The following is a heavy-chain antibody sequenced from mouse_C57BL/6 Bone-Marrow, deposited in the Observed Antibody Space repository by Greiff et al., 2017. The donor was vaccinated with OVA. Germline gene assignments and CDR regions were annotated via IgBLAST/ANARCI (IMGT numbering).Heavy chain of an antibody. CDR1: GYTFTSYG. CDR2: IYLGNGYT. Sequence: VQLQQSGAELVRPGSSVKMSCKTSGYTFTSYGINWVKQRPGQGLEWIGYIYLGNGYTEYNEKFKGKATLTSDTSSSTAYMQLSSLTSEDSAIYFSASDRYYALDYWGQGTSVTVSS. V-gene: IGHV1-58*01. J-gene: IGHJ4*01. CDR3: ASDRYYALDY.